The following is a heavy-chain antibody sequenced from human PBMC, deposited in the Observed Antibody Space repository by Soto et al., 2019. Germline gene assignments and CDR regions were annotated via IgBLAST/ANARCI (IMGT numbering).Heavy chain of an antibody. CDR1: GYTFTGYY. Sequence: GASVKVSCKASGYTFTGYYMHWVRQAPGQGLEWMGWINPNSGGTNYAQKFQGLVTMTRDTSISTAYMELSRLRSDDTAVYYCARGAELRYFDWLFSGYYYGMDVWGQGTTVTVSS. D-gene: IGHD3-9*01. CDR3: ARGAELRYFDWLFSGYYYGMDV. V-gene: IGHV1-2*04. CDR2: INPNSGGT. J-gene: IGHJ6*02.